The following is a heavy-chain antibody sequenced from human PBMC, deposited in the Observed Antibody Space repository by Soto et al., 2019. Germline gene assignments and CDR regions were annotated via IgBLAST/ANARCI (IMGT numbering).Heavy chain of an antibody. Sequence: QVHIVRSGSEVKRPGASVKISCKASGYTFTIHAIHWVRQAPGQGLEWMGWINGGDGKTEYSQKLQGRVTLTRDTSTTTVYMDLNTLTSEDTAVYYCARGFYGSADYWGQGTLVTVSS. V-gene: IGHV1-3*01. CDR1: GYTFTIHA. D-gene: IGHD3-10*01. J-gene: IGHJ4*02. CDR2: INGGDGKT. CDR3: ARGFYGSADY.